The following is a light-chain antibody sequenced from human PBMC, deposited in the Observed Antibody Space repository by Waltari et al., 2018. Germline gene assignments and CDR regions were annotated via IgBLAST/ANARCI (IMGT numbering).Light chain of an antibody. J-gene: IGLJ3*02. Sequence: QSALTQPRSVSGSPGQSVTISCTGTSSDIGDYNYVSWYQHYPDKAPNLIIYNINKRPSGVPDRFSGSKSGNTASLTISGLQAEDEADYYCCSYVGSNIYWVFGGGTKLTVL. CDR2: NIN. V-gene: IGLV2-11*01. CDR1: SSDIGDYNY. CDR3: CSYVGSNIYWV.